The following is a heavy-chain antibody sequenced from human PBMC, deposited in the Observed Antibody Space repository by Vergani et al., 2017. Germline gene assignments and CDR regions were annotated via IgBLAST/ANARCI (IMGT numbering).Heavy chain of an antibody. CDR2: ISAYNGNT. V-gene: IGHV1-18*01. D-gene: IGHD2-15*01. Sequence: QVQLVQSGAEVKKPGSSVKVSCKASGGTFTSYGISWVRQAPGQGLEWMGWISAYNGNTNYAQKLQGRVTMTTDTSTSTAYMELRSLRSDDTAVYYCARCPSTRYCSGGSCYRNWFDPWGQGTLVTVSS. CDR3: ARCPSTRYCSGGSCYRNWFDP. CDR1: GGTFTSYG. J-gene: IGHJ5*02.